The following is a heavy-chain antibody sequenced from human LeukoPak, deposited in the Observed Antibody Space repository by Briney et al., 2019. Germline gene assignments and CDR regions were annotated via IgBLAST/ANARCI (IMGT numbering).Heavy chain of an antibody. V-gene: IGHV4-59*08. J-gene: IGHJ5*02. D-gene: IGHD4-17*01. CDR2: IYYSGST. CDR3: ARGAYGDYGNNWFDP. Sequence: SETLSLTCTVSGGSISAYYWSWIRQPPGKGLEWIGYIYYSGSTNYNPSLKSRVTLSVDTSKNQFSLKLSSVTAADTAVYYCARGAYGDYGNNWFDPWGQGTLVTVSS. CDR1: GGSISAYY.